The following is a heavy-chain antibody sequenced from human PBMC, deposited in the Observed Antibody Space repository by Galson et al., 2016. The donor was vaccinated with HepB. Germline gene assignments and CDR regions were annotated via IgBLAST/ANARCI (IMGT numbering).Heavy chain of an antibody. V-gene: IGHV1-2*04. CDR1: GYTFTGYH. Sequence: SVKVSCKASGYTFTGYHIHWVRQAPGQGLEWMGWINPNSGGTNYAQKFHGWVTMTRDTSISTAYMELTRLKSDDTAEYYCAREGRGAYDFWGGYYSPNRRPSGMDVWGQGTTVTVSS. CDR3: AREGRGAYDFWGGYYSPNRRPSGMDV. D-gene: IGHD3-3*01. CDR2: INPNSGGT. J-gene: IGHJ6*02.